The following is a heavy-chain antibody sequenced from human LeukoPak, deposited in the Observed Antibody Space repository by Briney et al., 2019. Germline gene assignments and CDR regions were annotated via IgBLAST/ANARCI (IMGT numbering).Heavy chain of an antibody. CDR1: GGSISTFY. CDR2: IYYTGNT. J-gene: IGHJ5*02. CDR3: ARGTNWANWFDP. V-gene: IGHV4-59*01. D-gene: IGHD7-27*01. Sequence: PSETLSLTCTISGGSISTFYWSWIRQPPGKRLEWIGYIYYTGNTNYNPSLQSRVTISVDTSKNQFSLKLNSVTAADTAVYYCARGTNWANWFDPCGQGTLVTVSS.